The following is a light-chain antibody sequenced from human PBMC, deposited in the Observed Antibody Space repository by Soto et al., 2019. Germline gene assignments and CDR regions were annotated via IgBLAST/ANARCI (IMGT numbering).Light chain of an antibody. V-gene: IGLV2-14*01. J-gene: IGLJ1*01. CDR1: SSEVGGYNY. Sequence: QSVLTQPASGSGSPGRSITISCTGTSSEVGGYNYVSWYQQHPGKAPKLMIYDVSNRPSGVSNRFSGSKSGNTASLTISGLQAEDEADYYCSSYTSSSTYVFGTGTKVPVL. CDR2: DVS. CDR3: SSYTSSSTYV.